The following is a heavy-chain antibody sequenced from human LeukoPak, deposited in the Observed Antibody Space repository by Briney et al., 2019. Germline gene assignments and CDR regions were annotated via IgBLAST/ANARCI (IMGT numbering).Heavy chain of an antibody. CDR3: ARCPYGSGSYLCGGSSYYIHV. CDR2: ISTYNGNT. D-gene: IGHD3-10*01. V-gene: IGHV1-18*01. CDR1: GYTFTSYN. Sequence: ASVKVSCKTSGYTFTSYNLNWVRQAPGQGLEWMGLISTYNGNTNYAQRFQGRVTMTTDTSTNTAYMELRSLRSDDTAVYYCARCPYGSGSYLCGGSSYYIHVWGKGTTVTVSS. J-gene: IGHJ6*03.